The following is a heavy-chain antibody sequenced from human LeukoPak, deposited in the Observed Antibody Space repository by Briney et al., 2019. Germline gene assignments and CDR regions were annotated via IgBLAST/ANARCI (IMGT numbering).Heavy chain of an antibody. D-gene: IGHD1-26*01. CDR2: INAGNGYT. Sequence: ASVKVSCKASGYTFTSYLMHWVRQAPGQRLEWMGWINAGNGYTKYSQKFQDRVTITRDTSASTAYMEVSSLRSEDTAVYYCVRSREQCSGSCEFDSWGQGTLVTVSS. CDR1: GYTFTSYL. J-gene: IGHJ4*02. V-gene: IGHV1-3*01. CDR3: VRSREQCSGSCEFDS.